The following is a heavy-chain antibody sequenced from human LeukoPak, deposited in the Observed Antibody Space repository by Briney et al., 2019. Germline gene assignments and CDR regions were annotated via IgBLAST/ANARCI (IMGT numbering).Heavy chain of an antibody. CDR2: IYYSGST. CDR1: GGSISSRSYY. V-gene: IGHV4-39*01. Sequence: SETLSLTCTVSGGSISSRSYYWGWIRQPPGKGLEWIGSIYYSGSTYYNPSLKSRVTISADTSKNQFSLKLSSVTAADTAVYYCARHVLYYYGSGSPFDYWGQGTLVTVSS. D-gene: IGHD3-10*01. J-gene: IGHJ4*02. CDR3: ARHVLYYYGSGSPFDY.